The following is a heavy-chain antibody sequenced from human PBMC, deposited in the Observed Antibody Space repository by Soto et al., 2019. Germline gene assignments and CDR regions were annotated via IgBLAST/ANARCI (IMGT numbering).Heavy chain of an antibody. CDR1: GASISSGDYY. D-gene: IGHD6-19*01. J-gene: IGHJ4*02. Sequence: KASETLSLTCPVSGASISSGDYYWNWIRQSPGKGLEWIGFLHYSGSTFYNPSLKSRISISLDTSSNQSSLKLTSVSAADTAVYFCASSMAVAAAFDYWGQGTLVTVSS. CDR2: LHYSGST. CDR3: ASSMAVAAAFDY. V-gene: IGHV4-30-4*01.